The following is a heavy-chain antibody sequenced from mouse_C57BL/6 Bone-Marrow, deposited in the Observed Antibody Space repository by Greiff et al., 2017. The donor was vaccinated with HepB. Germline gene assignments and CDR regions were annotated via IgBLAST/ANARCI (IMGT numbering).Heavy chain of an antibody. CDR1: GFNIKDYY. D-gene: IGHD2-4*01. V-gene: IGHV14-4*01. CDR2: IDPENGDT. Sequence: VQLKQSGAELVRPGASVKLSCTASGFNIKDYYMHWVKQRPEQGLEWIGWIDPENGDTEYASKFQGKATITADTSSNTAYLQLSSLTSEDTAVYYCTTMITTKAYWGQGTLVTVSA. CDR3: TTMITTKAY. J-gene: IGHJ3*01.